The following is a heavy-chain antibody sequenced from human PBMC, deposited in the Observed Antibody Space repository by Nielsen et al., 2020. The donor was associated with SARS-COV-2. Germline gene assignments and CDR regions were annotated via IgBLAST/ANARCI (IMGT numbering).Heavy chain of an antibody. CDR3: ARDKGSSGWYGGSYGMDV. CDR1: GFTFSSYA. D-gene: IGHD6-19*01. CDR2: ISGSTT. V-gene: IGHV3-23*01. J-gene: IGHJ6*02. Sequence: GGSLRLSCAASGFTFSSYAMSWVRQAPGKGLEWVSAISGSTTYYVDSVKGRFTISRDNSKNTLYLQMNSLRAEDTAVYYCARDKGSSGWYGGSYGMDVWGQGTTVTVSS.